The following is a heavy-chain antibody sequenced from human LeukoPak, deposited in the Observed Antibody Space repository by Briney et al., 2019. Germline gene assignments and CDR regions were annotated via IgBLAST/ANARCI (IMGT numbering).Heavy chain of an antibody. CDR1: GFTFSSYA. V-gene: IGHV3-23*01. J-gene: IGHJ4*02. D-gene: IGHD3-9*01. CDR3: AKDLLPYYDILTGYYH. Sequence: PGGSLRLSCAASGFTFSSYAMSWVRQAPGKGLEWVSAISGSGGSTYYADSVKGRFTISRDNSKNTLYLQMNSLRAEDTAVYYCAKDLLPYYDILTGYYHWGQGTLVTVPS. CDR2: ISGSGGST.